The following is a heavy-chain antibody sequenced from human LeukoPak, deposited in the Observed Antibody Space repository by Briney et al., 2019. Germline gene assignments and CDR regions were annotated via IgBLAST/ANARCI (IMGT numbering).Heavy chain of an antibody. J-gene: IGHJ4*02. CDR3: ARDPGSFVVVPAAMGDY. V-gene: IGHV3-33*01. CDR2: IWYDGSNK. CDR1: GFTFSSYG. Sequence: GRSLRLSCAASGFTFSSYGMHWVRQAPGKGLEWMAVIWYDGSNKYYADSVKGRFTISRDNSKNTLYLQMNSLRAEDTAVYYCARDPGSFVVVPAAMGDYWGEGTLVTVSS. D-gene: IGHD2-2*01.